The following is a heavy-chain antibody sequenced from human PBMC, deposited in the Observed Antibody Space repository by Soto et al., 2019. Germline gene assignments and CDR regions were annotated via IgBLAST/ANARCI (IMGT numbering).Heavy chain of an antibody. Sequence: WIRQHPGKGLEWIGYIYYSGSTYYNPSLKSRVTISVDTSKNQFSLKLSSVTAADTAVYYCASMTTVTLFDYWGQGTLVTVSS. J-gene: IGHJ4*02. CDR2: IYYSGST. CDR3: ASMTTVTLFDY. V-gene: IGHV4-31*02. D-gene: IGHD4-4*01.